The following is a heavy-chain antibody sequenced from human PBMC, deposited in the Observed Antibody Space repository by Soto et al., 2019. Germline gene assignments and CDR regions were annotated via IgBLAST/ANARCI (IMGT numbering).Heavy chain of an antibody. Sequence: QVQLVESGGGVVQPGRSLRLSCAASGFTFSSYGMHWVRQAPGKGLEWVAVIWYDGSNKYYADSVKGRFTISSDNSKKTLYLQMNSLRAEDTAVYYCARVGYYDFWSGYQKPYYYYGMDVWGQGTTVTVSS. V-gene: IGHV3-33*01. CDR3: ARVGYYDFWSGYQKPYYYYGMDV. CDR1: GFTFSSYG. CDR2: IWYDGSNK. D-gene: IGHD3-3*01. J-gene: IGHJ6*02.